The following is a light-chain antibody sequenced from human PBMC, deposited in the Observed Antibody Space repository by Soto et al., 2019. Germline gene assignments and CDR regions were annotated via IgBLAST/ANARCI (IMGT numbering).Light chain of an antibody. CDR1: QSIDSW. CDR3: QQYNGYPWT. J-gene: IGKJ1*01. CDR2: EVS. Sequence: DIQMTQSPSTLSASVGDRVTITCRASQSIDSWLAWYQQKPGRAPKLLLYEVSSLQSGVPPRFSGSGSGTEFTLTITSLQPGDFATYYCQQYNGYPWTVGQGTKVEIK. V-gene: IGKV1-5*01.